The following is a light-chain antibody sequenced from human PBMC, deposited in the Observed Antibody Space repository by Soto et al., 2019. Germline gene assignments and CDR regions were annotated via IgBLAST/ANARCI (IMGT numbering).Light chain of an antibody. CDR1: QSVSSN. CDR2: GAS. Sequence: EIVMTQSPATLSVSPGERATLSCRASQSVSSNLAWYQQKPGQAPRLLIYGASTRATGIPARFSGSGSGTDFTITISSLQSEDFSVYYWQQYNNWPSFGGGTKVEIK. V-gene: IGKV3-15*01. CDR3: QQYNNWPS. J-gene: IGKJ4*01.